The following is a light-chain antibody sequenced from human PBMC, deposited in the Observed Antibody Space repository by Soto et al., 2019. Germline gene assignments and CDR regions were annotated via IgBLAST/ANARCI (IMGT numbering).Light chain of an antibody. CDR2: GTS. Sequence: QSVLTQPPSVSGAPGQRVTISCTGSSSNIGGGYDVHWYQQLPGTAPKLLIYGTSNRPSGVPDRFSGSKSGTSASLAVSGLQAEDEADYYCRAYDSSLSAVFGGGTKLTVL. CDR3: RAYDSSLSAV. J-gene: IGLJ3*02. CDR1: SSNIGGGYD. V-gene: IGLV1-40*01.